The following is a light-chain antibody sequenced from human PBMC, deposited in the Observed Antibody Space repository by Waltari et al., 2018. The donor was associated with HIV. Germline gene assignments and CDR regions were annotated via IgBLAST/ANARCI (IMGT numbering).Light chain of an antibody. CDR1: NSTTGSNS. CDR2: SSN. J-gene: IGLJ2*01. V-gene: IGLV1-44*01. Sequence: QSVLTQPPSASGTPGQRVTISGSGRNSTTGSNSVNWYQQLPGTAPKLLIYSSNQRPLGVPDRFSGSKSGTSASLAISGLQSEDEADYYCAAWDDSRNAHVVFGGGTKLTVL. CDR3: AAWDDSRNAHVV.